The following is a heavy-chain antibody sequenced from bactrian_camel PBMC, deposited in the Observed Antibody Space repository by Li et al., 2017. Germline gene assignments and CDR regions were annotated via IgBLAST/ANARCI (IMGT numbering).Heavy chain of an antibody. V-gene: IGHV3S31*01. J-gene: IGHJ4*01. CDR1: GFTFRTYT. D-gene: IGHD1*01. CDR2: ISGGGSAT. Sequence: DVQLVESGGGLVQPGGSLRLACAASGFTFRTYTMTWVRQVPGKGLEWVSAISGGGSATFYADSVRGRFTISRDNAKNTLYLQMNNLKREDTARYYCDADHVLDRGYRLRCGWTQGTQVTVS.